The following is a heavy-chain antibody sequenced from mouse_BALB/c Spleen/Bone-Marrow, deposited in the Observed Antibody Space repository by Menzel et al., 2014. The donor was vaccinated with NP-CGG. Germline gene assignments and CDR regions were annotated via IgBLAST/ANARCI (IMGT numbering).Heavy chain of an antibody. D-gene: IGHD2-14*01. CDR3: AAYYRYLAWFAY. V-gene: IGHV14-3*02. J-gene: IGHJ3*01. Sequence: EVQLQQSGAELVKPGASVKLSCTASGFNIKDTYTHWVKPRPEQGLEWIGRIDPANGNTKYDPKFQGKATITADTSSNTAYLQLSSLTSEDTAVYYCAAYYRYLAWFAYWGQGTLVTVSA. CDR1: GFNIKDTY. CDR2: IDPANGNT.